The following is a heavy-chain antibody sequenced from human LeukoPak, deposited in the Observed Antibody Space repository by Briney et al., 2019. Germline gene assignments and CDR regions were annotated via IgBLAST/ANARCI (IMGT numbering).Heavy chain of an antibody. CDR3: ARVERWLQLGIDY. J-gene: IGHJ4*02. CDR2: ISSSSYI. CDR1: GFTFSSYS. D-gene: IGHD5-24*01. Sequence: GGSLRLSCAASGFTFSSYSMNWVRQAPGKGLEWVSSISSSSYIYYADSVKGRFTISRDNAKNSLYLQMNSLRAEDTAVCYCARVERWLQLGIDYWGQGTLVTVSS. V-gene: IGHV3-21*01.